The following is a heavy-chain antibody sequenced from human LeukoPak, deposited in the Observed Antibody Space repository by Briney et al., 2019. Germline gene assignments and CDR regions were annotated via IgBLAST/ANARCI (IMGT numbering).Heavy chain of an antibody. J-gene: IGHJ4*02. D-gene: IGHD3-22*01. CDR1: GYTFTSYD. CDR3: ARGYDSSGYYYFDY. V-gene: IGHV1-8*03. Sequence: ASVKVSCKASGYTFTSYDINWVRQATGQGLEWMGWMNPNSGNTGYAQKFQGRVTTTRNTSISTAYMELSSLRSEDTAVYYCARGYDSSGYYYFDYWGQGTLVTVSS. CDR2: MNPNSGNT.